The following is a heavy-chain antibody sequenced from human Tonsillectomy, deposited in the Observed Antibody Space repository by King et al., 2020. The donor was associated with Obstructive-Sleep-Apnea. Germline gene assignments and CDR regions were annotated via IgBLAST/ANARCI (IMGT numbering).Heavy chain of an antibody. Sequence: AQLVQSGGGLVQPGGSLRLSCAASGFTVSSNYMSWVRQAPGKGLEWVSVIYSGGSTYYADSVKGRFTISRDNSKNTLYLQMNSLRAEDTAVYYCARDLRSGYSYGYLGLFSFDYWGQGTLVTVSS. J-gene: IGHJ4*02. CDR3: ARDLRSGYSYGYLGLFSFDY. CDR2: IYSGGST. CDR1: GFTVSSNY. D-gene: IGHD5-18*01. V-gene: IGHV3-66*01.